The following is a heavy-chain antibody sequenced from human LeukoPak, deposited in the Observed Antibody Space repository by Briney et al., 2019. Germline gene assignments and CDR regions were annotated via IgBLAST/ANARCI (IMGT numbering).Heavy chain of an antibody. V-gene: IGHV3-23*01. D-gene: IGHD6-19*01. J-gene: IGHJ4*02. CDR1: GFTFTSHA. CDR3: AKGYSSGWSPFDY. Sequence: GGSLRLSCAASGFTFTSHAMSWVRQAPGKGLEWVSAITASGGTTYYADSVKGRFTISRDNSKNTLYLQMNSLRAEDTALYYCAKGYSSGWSPFDYWAREPWSPSPQ. CDR2: ITASGGTT.